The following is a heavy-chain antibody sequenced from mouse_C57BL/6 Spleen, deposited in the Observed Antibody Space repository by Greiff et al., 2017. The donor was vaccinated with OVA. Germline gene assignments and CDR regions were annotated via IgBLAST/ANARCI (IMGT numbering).Heavy chain of an antibody. J-gene: IGHJ2*01. CDR3: ARTDYSNYDYYCDY. CDR2: INPNYGTT. D-gene: IGHD2-5*01. Sequence: VQLKQSGPELVKPGASVKISCKASGYSFTDYNMNWVKQSNGKSLEWIGVINPNYGTTSYNQKFKGKATLTVDQSSSTAYMQLKSLTSEDSAVYYCARTDYSNYDYYCDYWGQGTTLTVSS. V-gene: IGHV1-39*01. CDR1: GYSFTDYN.